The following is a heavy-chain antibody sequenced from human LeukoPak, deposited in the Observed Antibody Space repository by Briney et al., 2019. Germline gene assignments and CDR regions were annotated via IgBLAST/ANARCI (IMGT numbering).Heavy chain of an antibody. Sequence: GGSLRLSCAASGFTFSSYAMSWVRQAPGKGLEWVSSISSSSSYIYYADSVKGRFTISRDNAKNSLYLQMNSLRAEDTAVYYCARGPGGFEPFDYWGQGTLVTVSS. CDR2: ISSSSSYI. V-gene: IGHV3-21*01. CDR3: ARGPGGFEPFDY. CDR1: GFTFSSYA. D-gene: IGHD3-10*01. J-gene: IGHJ4*02.